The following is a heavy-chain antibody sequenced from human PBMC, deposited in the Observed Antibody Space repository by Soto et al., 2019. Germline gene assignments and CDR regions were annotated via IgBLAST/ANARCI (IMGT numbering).Heavy chain of an antibody. CDR3: ARLTRGVYDSGRLWEKFAY. D-gene: IGHD5-12*01. CDR1: GFSLSSIGMG. J-gene: IGHJ4*02. V-gene: IGHV2-5*02. Sequence: QITVKESGLTLVKPTETLTLTCTFSGFSLSSIGMGVGWIRQPPGKALEWLALIYWDDDKRYSPSLSSRLTIAKAASKNEVDLTMTTMDPVDTATYYCARLTRGVYDSGRLWEKFAYWGQGTLVTVSS. CDR2: IYWDDDK.